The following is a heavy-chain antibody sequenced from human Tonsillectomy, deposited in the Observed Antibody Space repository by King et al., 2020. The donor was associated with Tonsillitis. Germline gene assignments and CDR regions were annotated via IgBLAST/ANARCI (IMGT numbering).Heavy chain of an antibody. Sequence: VQLQESGPGLVKPSETLSLTCTVSVGSISSYYWSWIRQPPGKGLEWIGYIYYSGSTNYNPSLKSRVTISVDTSKNQFSLKLSSVTAADTAVYYCAGTTYYDFWSGYFVGYWGQGTLVTVSS. D-gene: IGHD3-3*01. CDR2: IYYSGST. J-gene: IGHJ4*02. CDR3: AGTTYYDFWSGYFVGY. CDR1: VGSISSYY. V-gene: IGHV4-59*01.